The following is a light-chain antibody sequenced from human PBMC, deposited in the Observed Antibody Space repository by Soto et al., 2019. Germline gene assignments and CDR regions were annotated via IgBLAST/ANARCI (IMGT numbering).Light chain of an antibody. CDR2: AAS. CDR1: QSISSY. CDR3: QQSSSTPPT. V-gene: IGKV1-39*01. J-gene: IGKJ2*01. Sequence: DIQMTQSPSSLSASVGDRVTITCRASQSISSYLNWYQQKPGKAPKLLIYAASSLQSGVPSRFSGSGSGTDFTLTISSLQPEDFATYYCQQSSSTPPTFGHGTKLEIK.